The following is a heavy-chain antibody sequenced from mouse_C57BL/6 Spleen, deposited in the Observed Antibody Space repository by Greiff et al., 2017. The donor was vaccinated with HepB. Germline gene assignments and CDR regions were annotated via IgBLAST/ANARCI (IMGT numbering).Heavy chain of an antibody. CDR1: GYTFTSYW. CDR2: INPSSGYT. Sequence: VQLQQSGAELAKPGASVKLSCKASGYTFTSYWMHWVKQRPGQGLEWIGYINPSSGYTKYNQKFKDTATLTADKSSSTAYMQLSSLTYEDSAVYYCARSVYYDLAWFAYWGQGTLVTVSA. J-gene: IGHJ3*01. D-gene: IGHD2-4*01. V-gene: IGHV1-7*01. CDR3: ARSVYYDLAWFAY.